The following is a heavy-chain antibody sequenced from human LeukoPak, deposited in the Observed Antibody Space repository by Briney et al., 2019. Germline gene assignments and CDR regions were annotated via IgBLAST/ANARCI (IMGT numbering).Heavy chain of an antibody. CDR1: GFTFSDYY. CDR2: INNEGSDK. V-gene: IGHV3-7*01. CDR3: VNLGYSD. J-gene: IGHJ4*02. D-gene: IGHD1-26*01. Sequence: PGGALRLSCAASGFTFSDYYMSWIRQAPGKGVEWGATINNEGSDKYYVDSVKGRFTLSRDNAKNLVYLQMNSLRVEDTAVYYCVNLGYSDGGQGTLVTVSS.